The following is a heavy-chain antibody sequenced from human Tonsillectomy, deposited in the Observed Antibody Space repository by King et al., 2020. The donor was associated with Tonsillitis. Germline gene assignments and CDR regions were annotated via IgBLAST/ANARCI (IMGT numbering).Heavy chain of an antibody. CDR1: GFTFSISD. CDR2: ILDDGSHK. D-gene: IGHD3-22*01. CDR3: EPTGFIYEISAY. Sequence: VQLVESGGGVVQPGRSLRLSCAASGFTFSISDMHWVRQATSKGLEWVALILDDGSHKYYADSVKGRFTISRDNSKNTLYLQMNGLRAEDTAVYYCEPTGFIYEISAYWGQGTLVTVSS. V-gene: IGHV3-30*03. J-gene: IGHJ4*02.